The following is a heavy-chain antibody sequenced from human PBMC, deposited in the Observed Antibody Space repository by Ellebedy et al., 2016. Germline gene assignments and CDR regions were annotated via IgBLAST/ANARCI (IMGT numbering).Heavy chain of an antibody. D-gene: IGHD4-17*01. CDR1: GFTFSDYY. CDR2: ISSSSSYT. V-gene: IGHV3-11*06. Sequence: GESLKISXAASGFTFSDYYMSWIRQAPGKGLEWVSYISSSSSYTNYADSVKGRFTISRDNAKNSLYLQMNSLRAEDTAVYYCARDGGMTTVTTTHMDVWGKGTTVTVSS. J-gene: IGHJ6*03. CDR3: ARDGGMTTVTTTHMDV.